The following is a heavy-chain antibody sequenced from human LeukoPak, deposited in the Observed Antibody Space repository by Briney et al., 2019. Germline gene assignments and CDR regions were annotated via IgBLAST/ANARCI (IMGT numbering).Heavy chain of an antibody. V-gene: IGHV4-61*08. D-gene: IGHD1-26*01. Sequence: SETLSLTCTVSGASVGSAGYHWSWIRQPPGGGLEWIGHIYYISNTNYNPSLKSRVTMSVDPSKNQFSLKLNSVTAADTAVYYCARTQSQSGSYRYYFGYWGQGTLVTVSS. CDR3: ARTQSQSGSYRYYFGY. J-gene: IGHJ4*02. CDR1: GASVGSAGYH. CDR2: IYYISNT.